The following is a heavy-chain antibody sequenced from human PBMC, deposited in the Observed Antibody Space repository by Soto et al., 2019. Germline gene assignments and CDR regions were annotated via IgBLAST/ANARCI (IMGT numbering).Heavy chain of an antibody. J-gene: IGHJ3*02. CDR2: IQTKTGGGTA. CDR1: GLSFSDVT. V-gene: IGHV3-15*01. CDR3: ATDYGWAFQI. D-gene: IGHD4-17*01. Sequence: EVQLVASGGVLVKPGESLRLSCAGSGLSFSDVTTTWVRQLPGKGLEWVGRIQTKTGGGTADYPAAVRGRFTISRDDSKNTLYLQLNSLKTEDTAVYYCATDYGWAFQIWGQGTTVTVSS.